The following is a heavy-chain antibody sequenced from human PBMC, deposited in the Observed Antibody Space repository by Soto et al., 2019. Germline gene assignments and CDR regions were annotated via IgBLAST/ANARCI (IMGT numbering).Heavy chain of an antibody. V-gene: IGHV2-5*02. Sequence: SGPTLVNPTQTLTLTCNFSGFSLSTYGVGVGWIRQPPGKALEWLALIYWDDDTRFSPSLNSRLAITKDTSKSQVVLTMTHMDPVDTATYYCAHRPGFSMSFDYWGPGSLVTVSS. CDR2: IYWDDDT. J-gene: IGHJ4*02. CDR1: GFSLSTYGVG. CDR3: AHRPGFSMSFDY. D-gene: IGHD3-10*02.